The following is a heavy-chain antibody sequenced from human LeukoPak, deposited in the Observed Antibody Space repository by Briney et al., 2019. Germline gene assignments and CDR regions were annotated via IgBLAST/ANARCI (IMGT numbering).Heavy chain of an antibody. J-gene: IGHJ4*02. CDR2: ISSSGSTI. V-gene: IGHV3-11*01. CDR3: AKGLRYYDSSGYYPN. D-gene: IGHD3-22*01. CDR1: GFTFSDYY. Sequence: GGSLRLSCAASGFTFSDYYMSWIRQAPGKGLEWVSYISSSGSTIYYADSVKGRFTISRDNAKNSLYLQMNSLRAEDTALYYCAKGLRYYDSSGYYPNWGQGTLVTVSS.